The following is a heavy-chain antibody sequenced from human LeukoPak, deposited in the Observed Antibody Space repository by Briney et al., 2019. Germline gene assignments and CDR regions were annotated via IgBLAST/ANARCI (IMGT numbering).Heavy chain of an antibody. Sequence: GSSVKVSCKASGGTFSSYAISWVRQAPGQGLEWMGRIMPILGIANYAQKFQGRVTITADKSTSTAYMELSSLRSEDTAVYYCALGVSITIGAFDIWGQGTMVTVSS. V-gene: IGHV1-69*04. CDR3: ALGVSITIGAFDI. J-gene: IGHJ3*02. D-gene: IGHD3-10*01. CDR1: GGTFSSYA. CDR2: IMPILGIA.